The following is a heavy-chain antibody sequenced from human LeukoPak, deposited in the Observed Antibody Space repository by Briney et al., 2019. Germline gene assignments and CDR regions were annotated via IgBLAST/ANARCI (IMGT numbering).Heavy chain of an antibody. J-gene: IGHJ4*02. CDR1: GFTFTNYW. V-gene: IGHV3-7*03. D-gene: IGHD3-10*01. CDR3: ARAGTLWFGESRIEY. Sequence: GSLRLSCAASGFTFTNYWMYWVRQAPGKGLEWVANIEQGGSEKHYLDSVKGRFTISRDNAKNSLYLQMNSLRAEDTAVYYCARAGTLWFGESRIEYWGQGTLVTVSS. CDR2: IEQGGSEK.